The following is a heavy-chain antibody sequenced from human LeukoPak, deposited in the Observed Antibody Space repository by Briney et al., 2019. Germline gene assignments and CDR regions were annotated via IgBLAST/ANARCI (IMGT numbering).Heavy chain of an antibody. Sequence: GGSLRLSCAASGFTFSTHGMHWVREAPGKGLEWVAFIRYDGINKYYADSVKGRFTISRDSFKNTLYLQMNSLRPEDTAVYYCAKEGDYYGSGSYRDGFDIWGQGTRATVSS. J-gene: IGHJ3*02. D-gene: IGHD3-10*01. CDR1: GFTFSTHG. CDR3: AKEGDYYGSGSYRDGFDI. CDR2: IRYDGINK. V-gene: IGHV3-30*02.